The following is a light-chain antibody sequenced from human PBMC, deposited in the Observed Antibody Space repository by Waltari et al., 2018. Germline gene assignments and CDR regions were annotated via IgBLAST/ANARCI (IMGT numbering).Light chain of an antibody. CDR1: QSVSRT. CDR3: QHYVRLPAT. CDR2: AAA. V-gene: IGKV3-20*01. Sequence: EIVLTQSPGTLSLAPGERATLSCRASQSVSRTLACYQQKPGQAPSLLIYAAATRATGIPDRFSGSGSGTDFSLTISSLEPEDFAVYYCQHYVRLPATFGQGTKVEIK. J-gene: IGKJ1*01.